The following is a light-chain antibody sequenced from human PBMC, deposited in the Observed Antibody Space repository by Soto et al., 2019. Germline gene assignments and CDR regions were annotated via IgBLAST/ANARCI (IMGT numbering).Light chain of an antibody. CDR1: QGISSY. CDR3: QQLNSYPMYT. J-gene: IGKJ2*01. V-gene: IGKV1-9*01. CDR2: AAS. Sequence: DIQLTQSPSFLSASVGDRVTITCRASQGISSYLAWYQQKPWKAPKLLIYAASTLQSGVPSRFSGSGSGTEFTLTISSLQPEDFATYYCQQLNSYPMYTFGQGTKVDIK.